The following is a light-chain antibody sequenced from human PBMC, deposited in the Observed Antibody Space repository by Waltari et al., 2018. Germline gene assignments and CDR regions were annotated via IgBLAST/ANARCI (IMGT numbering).Light chain of an antibody. J-gene: IGKJ1*01. V-gene: IGKV1-39*01. CDR1: QNINTF. CDR3: QQSYISPPGT. CDR2: AAS. Sequence: DIQMTQSPSSLYASVGDRVTITCRASQNINTFLNWYQQKPGRAPKFMIYAASRLLSGVPSRFSGSGYGTDFTLTITSLQPEDFATYFCQQSYISPPGTFGQGAKVEIK.